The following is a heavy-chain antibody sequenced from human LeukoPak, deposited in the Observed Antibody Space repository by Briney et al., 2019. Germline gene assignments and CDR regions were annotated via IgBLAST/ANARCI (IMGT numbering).Heavy chain of an antibody. Sequence: PGGSLRLSCAASGFTFSSYSMNWVRQAPGKGLEWVSGISWNRGTIGYADSVKGRFTISRDNAKNSLYLQMNSLRVEDTALYYCAKAPPYSSGLYYFDYWGQGTLVTVSS. CDR1: GFTFSSYS. CDR2: ISWNRGTI. V-gene: IGHV3-9*01. J-gene: IGHJ4*02. CDR3: AKAPPYSSGLYYFDY. D-gene: IGHD6-19*01.